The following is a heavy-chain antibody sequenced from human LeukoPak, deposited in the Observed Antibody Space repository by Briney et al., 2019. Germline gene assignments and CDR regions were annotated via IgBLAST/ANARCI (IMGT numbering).Heavy chain of an antibody. J-gene: IGHJ3*02. D-gene: IGHD3-10*01. V-gene: IGHV1-69*13. CDR2: IIPIFGTA. CDR3: AGDTGHHGSGSSYDAFDI. Sequence: ASVKVSCKASGGTFSSYAISWVRQAPGQGLEWMGGIIPIFGTANYAQKFQGRVTITADESTSTAYMELSSLRSEDTAVYYCAGDTGHHGSGSSYDAFDIWGQGTMVTVSS. CDR1: GGTFSSYA.